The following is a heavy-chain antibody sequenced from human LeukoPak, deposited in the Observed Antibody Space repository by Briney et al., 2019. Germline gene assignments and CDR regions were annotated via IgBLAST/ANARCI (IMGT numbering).Heavy chain of an antibody. CDR2: ISGSGGST. V-gene: IGHV3-23*01. CDR1: GFTFSSYA. D-gene: IGHD2-21*02. J-gene: IGHJ4*02. Sequence: GGSLRLSCAASGFTFSSYAMSWVRQAPGKGLEWVSAISGSGGSTYYADSVEGRFTISRDNSKNTLYLQMNSLRAEDTAVYYCAKALTALKTTRLDYWGQGTLVTVSS. CDR3: AKALTALKTTRLDY.